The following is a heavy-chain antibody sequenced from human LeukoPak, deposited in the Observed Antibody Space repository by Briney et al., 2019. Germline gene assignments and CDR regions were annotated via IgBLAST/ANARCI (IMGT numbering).Heavy chain of an antibody. J-gene: IGHJ4*02. CDR2: FDPEDGET. Sequence: ASVKVSCKVSGYTLTELSMHWVRQAPGTGLEWMGGFDPEDGETIYAQKFQGRVTMTEDTSTDTAYMELSSLKSEDTAVYYCARTAQYGSSWSDYWGQGTLVTVSS. V-gene: IGHV1-24*01. D-gene: IGHD6-13*01. CDR3: ARTAQYGSSWSDY. CDR1: GYTLTELS.